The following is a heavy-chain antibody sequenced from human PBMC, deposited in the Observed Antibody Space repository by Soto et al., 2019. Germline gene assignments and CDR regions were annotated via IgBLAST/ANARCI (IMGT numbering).Heavy chain of an antibody. D-gene: IGHD3-16*01. CDR2: IYYSVST. Sequence: QVQLQESGPRLVKPSETLSLTCTVSGDSISSYYCSWIRQPPGKGLEWIGYIYYSVSTNYNPALKSRVTISWDTPKNQFALKLTSVTAADTAVYYCARGVATFGPWGQGTLVTVSS. J-gene: IGHJ5*02. CDR3: ARGVATFGP. CDR1: GDSISSYY. V-gene: IGHV4-59*01.